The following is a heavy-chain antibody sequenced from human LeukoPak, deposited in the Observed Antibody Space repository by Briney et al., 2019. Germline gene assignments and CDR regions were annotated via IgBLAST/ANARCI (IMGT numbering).Heavy chain of an antibody. V-gene: IGHV4-59*08. CDR1: GGSLTTYY. CDR2: VYYSGVT. J-gene: IGHJ4*02. D-gene: IGHD5-24*01. Sequence: SQTLSLTCSVSGGSLTTYYCTWLRQPPREAPGWIGFVYYSGVTKDKPSLERRVTISLDASKNQFSLRLNSVTAADTAVYFCARRVATKPKYCFDSWGPGTLVSVSS. CDR3: ARRVATKPKYCFDS.